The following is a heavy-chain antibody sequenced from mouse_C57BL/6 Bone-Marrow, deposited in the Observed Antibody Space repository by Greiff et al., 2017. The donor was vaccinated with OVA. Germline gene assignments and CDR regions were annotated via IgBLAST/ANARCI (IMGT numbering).Heavy chain of an antibody. CDR2: IDPSDSET. V-gene: IGHV1-52*01. CDR3: AREYWYFAV. CDR1: GYTFTSYW. Sequence: QVPLQPPGAELVRPGSSVKLSCKASGYTFTSYWMHWVKQRPIQGLEWIGNIDPSDSETHYNQKFKDKATLTVDKSSSTSYMQLSCLTSEDSSVYYCAREYWYFAVWGTGTTVTVSS. J-gene: IGHJ1*03.